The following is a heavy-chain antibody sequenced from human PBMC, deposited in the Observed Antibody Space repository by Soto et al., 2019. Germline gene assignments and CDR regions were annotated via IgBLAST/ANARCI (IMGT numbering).Heavy chain of an antibody. V-gene: IGHV3-30-3*01. CDR2: ISYDGSNK. Sequence: GGSLRLSCAASGFTFSSYAMHWVRQAPGKGLEWVAVISYDGSNKYYADSVKGRFTISRDNSKNTLYLQMNSLRAEDTAVYYCARDIGYCSSTSCYYYGMDVWGQGTTVTVSS. CDR3: ARDIGYCSSTSCYYYGMDV. CDR1: GFTFSSYA. D-gene: IGHD2-2*01. J-gene: IGHJ6*02.